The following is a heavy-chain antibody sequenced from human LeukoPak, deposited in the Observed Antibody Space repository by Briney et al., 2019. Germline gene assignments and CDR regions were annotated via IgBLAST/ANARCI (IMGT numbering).Heavy chain of an antibody. J-gene: IGHJ4*02. CDR1: GGSISSYY. D-gene: IGHD3-16*01. Sequence: SETLYLTCTVSGGSISSYYWSWIRQPPGKGLEWIGYIYYSGSTYYNPSLKSRVTISVDTSKNQFSLKLSSVTAADTAVYYCARIMGGPFDYWGQGTLVTVSS. CDR2: IYYSGST. CDR3: ARIMGGPFDY. V-gene: IGHV4-59*12.